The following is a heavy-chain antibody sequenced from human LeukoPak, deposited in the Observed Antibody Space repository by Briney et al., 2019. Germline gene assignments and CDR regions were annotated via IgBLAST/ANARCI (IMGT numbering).Heavy chain of an antibody. CDR2: INPNSGVT. Sequence: GASVRVSCKAPGYGFTGYYIHWVRQAPGQGLEWMAWINPNSGVTNYAQKFQGRVTMTRDTSINTAYMGLNRLRSDDTAVYYCARGGNWQQLVKYYFDYWGQGTLVTVSS. CDR1: GYGFTGYY. CDR3: ARGGNWQQLVKYYFDY. D-gene: IGHD6-13*01. J-gene: IGHJ4*02. V-gene: IGHV1-2*02.